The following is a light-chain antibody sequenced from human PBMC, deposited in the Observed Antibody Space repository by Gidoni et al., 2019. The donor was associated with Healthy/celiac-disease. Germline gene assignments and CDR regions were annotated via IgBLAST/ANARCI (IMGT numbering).Light chain of an antibody. CDR2: LGS. CDR1: QSLLHSNGYNY. J-gene: IGKJ5*01. CDR3: MQALQTRIT. Sequence: VMSQSPLSLHVTPGEPASITCRSSQSLLHSNGYNYLDWYLQKPGQSPQLLIYLGSNRATGVPDRFSGSGSGTDFTLKISRVEAEDVGVYYCMQALQTRITFGQGTRLEIK. V-gene: IGKV2-28*01.